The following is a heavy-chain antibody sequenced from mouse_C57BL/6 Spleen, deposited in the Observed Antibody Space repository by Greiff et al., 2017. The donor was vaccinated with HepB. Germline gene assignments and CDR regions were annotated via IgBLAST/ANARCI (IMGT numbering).Heavy chain of an antibody. J-gene: IGHJ1*03. CDR1: GYTFTSYW. D-gene: IGHD1-2*01. CDR3: ARDVQYYGSWYFDV. CDR2: IYPSDSET. Sequence: QVQLQQSGAELVRPGASVTLSCKASGYTFTSYWMDWVKQRPGQGLEWIGNIYPSDSETHYNQKFKDKATLTVDKSSSTAYMQLSSLTSEDSAVYYCARDVQYYGSWYFDVWGTGTTVTVSS. V-gene: IGHV1-61*01.